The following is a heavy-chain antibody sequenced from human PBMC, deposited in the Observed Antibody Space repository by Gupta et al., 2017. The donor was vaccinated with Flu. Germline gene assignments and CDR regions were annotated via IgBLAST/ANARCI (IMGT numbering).Heavy chain of an antibody. CDR2: ISHDGSAK. Sequence: QEQVVESGGAVVQPGRSLRLSCAASGFSFRNYGMQWVRQAPGKGLEWVAVISHDGSAKDYAESVEGRFTISRDNSKNTLYLQMNSLRADDTAVFYCAKDWRGESNIYGMNVWGPGTTVSVSS. CDR3: AKDWRGESNIYGMNV. J-gene: IGHJ6*02. V-gene: IGHV3-30*18. D-gene: IGHD3-10*01. CDR1: GFSFRNYG.